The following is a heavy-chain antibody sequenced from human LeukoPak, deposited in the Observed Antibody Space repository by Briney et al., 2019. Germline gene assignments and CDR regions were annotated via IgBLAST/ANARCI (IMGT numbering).Heavy chain of an antibody. CDR1: RGYLIASGHY. CDR2: IYYTGVT. Sequence: PESLSLTCIVSRGYLIASGHYSGCVRQPPRKGLGWLGSIYYTGVTSTNPFFRSRMSISVDTSKNQFSLNLTSVTAADAAVYYCARERSSSGGHSWFDPWGQGTLVTVSS. CDR3: ARERSSSGGHSWFDP. V-gene: IGHV4-39*07. J-gene: IGHJ5*02. D-gene: IGHD3-10*01.